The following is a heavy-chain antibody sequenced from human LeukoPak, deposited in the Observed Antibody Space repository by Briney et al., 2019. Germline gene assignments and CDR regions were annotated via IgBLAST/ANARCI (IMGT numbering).Heavy chain of an antibody. D-gene: IGHD4-17*01. CDR2: IYYSGST. V-gene: IGHV4-39*01. J-gene: IGHJ4*02. CDR3: ARHLGVTTHFDY. CDR1: GGSISRSSYY. Sequence: SETLSLTCTVSGGSISRSSYYWGWIRQPPGKGLEWLGSIYYSGSTYYNSSLKSRVTISVDTSKNQFSLKLSSVTAADTAVYYCARHLGVTTHFDYWGQGTLVTVSS.